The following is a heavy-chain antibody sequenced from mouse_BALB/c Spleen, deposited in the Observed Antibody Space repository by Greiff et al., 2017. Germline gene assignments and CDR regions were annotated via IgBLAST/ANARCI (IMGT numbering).Heavy chain of an antibody. D-gene: IGHD4-1*01. Sequence: VQLKESGPELVKPGASVKMSCKASGYTFTSYVMHWVKQKPGQGLEWIGYINPYNDGTKYNEKFKGKATLTSDKSSSTAYMELSSLTSEDSAVYYCARGAGTTPGYFDVWGAGTTVTVSS. CDR1: GYTFTSYV. J-gene: IGHJ1*01. CDR3: ARGAGTTPGYFDV. CDR2: INPYNDGT. V-gene: IGHV1-14*01.